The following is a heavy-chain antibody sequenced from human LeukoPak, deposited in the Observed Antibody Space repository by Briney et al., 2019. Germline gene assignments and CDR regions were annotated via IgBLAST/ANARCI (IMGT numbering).Heavy chain of an antibody. D-gene: IGHD3-16*01. J-gene: IGHJ3*01. Sequence: ASVKVSCKVSGDTLTELSMHWVRQAPGKGLEWMGGFDPEVDKIRLAQKFQGRVTMTEDTSTDTAYMELNSLRSDDTAVYYCATRVLWRMLDCFDLWGQGTMVTVS. CDR1: GDTLTELS. CDR2: FDPEVDKI. V-gene: IGHV1-24*01. CDR3: ATRVLWRMLDCFDL.